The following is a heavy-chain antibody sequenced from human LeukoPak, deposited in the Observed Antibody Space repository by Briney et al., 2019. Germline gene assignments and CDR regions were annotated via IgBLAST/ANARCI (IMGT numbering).Heavy chain of an antibody. Sequence: TGGSLRLSCAASGSTFSSYSMNWVRQAPGKGLEWVSSISSSSSYIYYADSVKGRFTISRDNAKNSLYLQMNSLRAEDTAVYYCARFNYDILTGYSYGMDVWGQGTTVTVSS. D-gene: IGHD3-9*01. CDR2: ISSSSSYI. V-gene: IGHV3-21*01. J-gene: IGHJ6*02. CDR3: ARFNYDILTGYSYGMDV. CDR1: GSTFSSYS.